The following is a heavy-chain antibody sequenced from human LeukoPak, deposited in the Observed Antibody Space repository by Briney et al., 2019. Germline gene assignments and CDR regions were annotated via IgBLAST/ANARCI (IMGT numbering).Heavy chain of an antibody. D-gene: IGHD6-19*01. CDR3: ARDVWTGVAVSDY. J-gene: IGHJ4*02. Sequence: GGSLRLSCVASGFTFSSYWMTWVRQAPGKGLEWLANIKEDGSIQYYLDSVRGRFTISRDNAKTSVHLQLNSLRADDTAVYYCARDVWTGVAVSDYWGQGTLVTVSS. CDR2: IKEDGSIQ. V-gene: IGHV3-7*01. CDR1: GFTFSSYW.